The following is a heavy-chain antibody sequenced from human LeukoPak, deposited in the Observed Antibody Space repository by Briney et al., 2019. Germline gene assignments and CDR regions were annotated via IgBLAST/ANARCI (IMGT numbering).Heavy chain of an antibody. CDR2: LISSRGII. V-gene: IGHV3-9*02. D-gene: IGHD3-10*01. CDR3: AKADILLWFGED. CDR1: GFSSDDYG. Sequence: GGSLRLSCAASGFSSDDYGMHWVRQAPGKGLEWVSGLISSRGIIGYADSVKGRFTISRDNSKNTLYLQMNSLRAEDTAVYYCAKADILLWFGEDWGQGTLVTVSS. J-gene: IGHJ4*02.